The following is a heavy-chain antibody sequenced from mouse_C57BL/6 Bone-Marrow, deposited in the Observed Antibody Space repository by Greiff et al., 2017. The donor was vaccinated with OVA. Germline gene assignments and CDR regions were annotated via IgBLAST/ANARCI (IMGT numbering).Heavy chain of an antibody. CDR3: ARLNDYDRAY. D-gene: IGHD2-4*01. CDR2: INPDSSTI. CDR1: GVDFSRYW. J-gene: IGHJ3*01. Sequence: CATGGVDFSRYWMSWVRRAPGKGLEWIGEINPDSSTINYAPSLKDKFIISRDNAKNTLYLQMSKVRSEDTALYYCARLNDYDRAYWGQGTLVTVSA. V-gene: IGHV4-1*01.